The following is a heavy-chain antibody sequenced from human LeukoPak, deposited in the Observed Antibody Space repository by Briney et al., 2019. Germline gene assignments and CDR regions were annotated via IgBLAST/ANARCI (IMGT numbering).Heavy chain of an antibody. CDR3: ARGGPPTGPNS. CDR2: ISSSSSTI. Sequence: GRSLRLSCAASGFTFSSYSMNWVRQAPGKGLEWVSYISSSSSTIYYADSVKGRFTISRDNAKNSLYLQMNSLRAEDTAVYYCARGGPPTGPNSWGQGTLVTVSS. J-gene: IGHJ4*02. D-gene: IGHD3-10*01. V-gene: IGHV3-48*01. CDR1: GFTFSSYS.